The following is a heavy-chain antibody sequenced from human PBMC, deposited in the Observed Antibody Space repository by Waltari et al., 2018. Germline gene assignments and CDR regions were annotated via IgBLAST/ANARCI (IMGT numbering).Heavy chain of an antibody. V-gene: IGHV3-30*18. CDR1: GFTFSSYG. CDR3: ANEGVADGFVDY. D-gene: IGHD6-19*01. CDR2: RSYDGSNK. Sequence: QVQLVESGGGVVQPGRSLRLSCAASGFTFSSYGMHWVRQAPGKGLEWVAVRSYDGSNKYYADSVKGRFTISRDNSKNTLYLQRNSLRAEDTAVYYCANEGVADGFVDYWGQGTLVTVSS. J-gene: IGHJ4*02.